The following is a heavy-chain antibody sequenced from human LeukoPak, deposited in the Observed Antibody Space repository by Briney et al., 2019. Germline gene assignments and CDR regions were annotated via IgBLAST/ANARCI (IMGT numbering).Heavy chain of an antibody. CDR2: ISSSSSYI. D-gene: IGHD6-13*01. V-gene: IGHV3-21*01. J-gene: IGHJ4*02. Sequence: GGSLRLSCAASGFTFSSYSMNWVRQAPGKGLEWVSSISSSSSYIYYADSVKGRFTISRDNAKNSLYLQMISLRAEDTAVYYCARDLSSKLDYWGQGTLVTVSS. CDR3: ARDLSSKLDY. CDR1: GFTFSSYS.